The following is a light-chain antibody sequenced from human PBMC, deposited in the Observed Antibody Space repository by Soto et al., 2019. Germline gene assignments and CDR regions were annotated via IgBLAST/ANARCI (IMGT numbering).Light chain of an antibody. V-gene: IGKV2-28*01. J-gene: IGKJ1*01. CDR3: MQALQTPPWT. CDR2: LGS. Sequence: DIVMTQSPLSLPVTPGEPASISCRSSQSLLHNNGYNYLDWYLQKPGQSPQVLIDLGSKWASGVPDRFSGSGSGTDFTLKISRVEAEDVGVYYCMQALQTPPWTFGQGTKVDNK. CDR1: QSLLHNNGYNY.